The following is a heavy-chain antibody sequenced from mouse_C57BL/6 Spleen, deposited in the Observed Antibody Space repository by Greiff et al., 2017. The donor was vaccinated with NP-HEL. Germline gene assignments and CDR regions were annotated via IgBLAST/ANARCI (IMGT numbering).Heavy chain of an antibody. CDR2: IHPNSGST. D-gene: IGHD3-2*02. CDR1: GYTFTSYW. Sequence: QVQLQQPGAELVKPGASVKLSCKASGYTFTSYWMHWVKQRPGQGLEWIGMIHPNSGSTNYNEKFKSKATLTVDKSSSTAYMQLSSLTSEDSAVYYCARRAAQVAWFAYWGQGTLVTVSA. J-gene: IGHJ3*01. V-gene: IGHV1-64*01. CDR3: ARRAAQVAWFAY.